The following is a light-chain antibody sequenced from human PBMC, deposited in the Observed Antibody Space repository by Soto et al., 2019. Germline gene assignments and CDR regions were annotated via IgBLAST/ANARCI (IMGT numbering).Light chain of an antibody. CDR3: QSYDNSLSGYV. Sequence: QSVLAQPPSVSGAPAQRVTISCTGSSSNIGAGYDVHWYQQLPGTAPKPLVYGNSNRPSGVPDRFSGSKSGTSATLVITGLQAEHEADYCCQSYDNSLSGYVFGTGTKVTVL. V-gene: IGLV1-40*01. CDR1: SSNIGAGYD. J-gene: IGLJ1*01. CDR2: GNS.